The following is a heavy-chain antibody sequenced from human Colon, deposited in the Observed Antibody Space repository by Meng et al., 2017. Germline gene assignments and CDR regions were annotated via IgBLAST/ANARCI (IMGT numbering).Heavy chain of an antibody. Sequence: QVQPQPSGRGVVKPAQPPSLTCAICGDSVSSNSDAWNWIRQSPSRGLEWLGRTYYRSKWYNGYAVSVKSRITINPDTSKNQFSLQLNSVTPEDTAMYYCARSGSSGWIDYWGQGTLVTVSS. CDR1: GDSVSSNSDA. J-gene: IGHJ4*02. D-gene: IGHD6-19*01. CDR2: TYYRSKWYN. V-gene: IGHV6-1*01. CDR3: ARSGSSGWIDY.